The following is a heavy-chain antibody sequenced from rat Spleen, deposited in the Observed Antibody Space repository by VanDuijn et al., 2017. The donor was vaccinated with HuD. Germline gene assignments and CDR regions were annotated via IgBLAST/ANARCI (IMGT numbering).Heavy chain of an antibody. CDR2: ISPSGGAT. CDR3: ARHGYSSDGWFAY. Sequence: EVQLVESGGGLVQPGRSLKLSCAASGFTFSDYGMAWVRQAPTKGLEWVASISPSGGATYYRDSVKGRFTISRDNAKSTLYLQMDSLRSEDTATYYCARHGYSSDGWFAYWGQGTLVTVSS. CDR1: GFTFSDYG. J-gene: IGHJ3*01. D-gene: IGHD1-2*01. V-gene: IGHV5-29*01.